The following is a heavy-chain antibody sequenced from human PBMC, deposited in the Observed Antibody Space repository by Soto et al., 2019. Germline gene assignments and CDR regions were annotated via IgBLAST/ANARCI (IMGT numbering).Heavy chain of an antibody. CDR3: ARLGGSYAVPHFDY. Sequence: SDTLSLTCTVSGGSLSSYYRSWIRQPPGKRLEWIGYIFYSGSTNYNPSLKSRVTISVDTSKNQFSLKLSSVTAADTAVYYCARLGGSYAVPHFDYWGQGTLVTVS. V-gene: IGHV4-59*08. J-gene: IGHJ4*02. CDR1: GGSLSSYY. CDR2: IFYSGST. D-gene: IGHD1-26*01.